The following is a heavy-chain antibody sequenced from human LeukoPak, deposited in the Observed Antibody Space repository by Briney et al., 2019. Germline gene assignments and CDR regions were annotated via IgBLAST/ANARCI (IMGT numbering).Heavy chain of an antibody. CDR1: GGTFSSYA. D-gene: IGHD3-22*01. J-gene: IGHJ4*02. CDR3: ARECFMYYDSSGYYPFDY. Sequence: SVKVSCKASGGTFSSYAISWVRQAPGQGLEWMGRIIPILGIANYAQKFQGRVTITADKSTSTAYMELSSLRSEDTAVYYCARECFMYYDSSGYYPFDYWGQGTLVTVSS. CDR2: IIPILGIA. V-gene: IGHV1-69*04.